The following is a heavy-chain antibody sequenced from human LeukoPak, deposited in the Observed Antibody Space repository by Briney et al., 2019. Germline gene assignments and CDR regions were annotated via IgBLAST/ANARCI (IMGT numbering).Heavy chain of an antibody. J-gene: IGHJ4*02. V-gene: IGHV4-34*01. CDR2: INHSGST. CDR3: ARLGGVVRGVPRGFDY. Sequence: SETLSLTCAVYGGSFSGYYWSWIRQPPGKGLEWIGEINHSGSTNYNPSLKSRVTISVDTSKNQFSLKLSSVTAADTAVYYCARLGGVVRGVPRGFDYWGQGTLVTVSS. CDR1: GGSFSGYY. D-gene: IGHD3-10*01.